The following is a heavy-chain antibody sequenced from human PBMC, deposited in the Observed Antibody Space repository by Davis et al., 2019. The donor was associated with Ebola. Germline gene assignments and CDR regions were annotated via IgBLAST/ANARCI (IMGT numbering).Heavy chain of an antibody. D-gene: IGHD2-2*01. CDR3: TRQQLLLSVDYYGMDV. CDR1: GFSLRNARMG. V-gene: IGHV4-61*01. Sequence: SGPTLVKPTETLTLTCTVSGFSLRNARMGVSWIRQPPGKGLEWIGYIYYSGSTNYNPSLKSRVTISVDTSKNQFSLKLSSVTAADTAVYYCTRQQLLLSVDYYGMDVWGQGTTVTVSS. J-gene: IGHJ6*02. CDR2: IYYSGST.